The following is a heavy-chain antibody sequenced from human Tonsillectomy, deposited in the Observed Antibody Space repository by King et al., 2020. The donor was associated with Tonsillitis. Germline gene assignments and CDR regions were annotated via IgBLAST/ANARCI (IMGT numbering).Heavy chain of an antibody. CDR2: INPSGGTT. CDR3: ARDGPCSSASCYGGSWFDP. CDR1: GYTFTSYY. J-gene: IGHJ5*02. V-gene: IGHV1-46*01. D-gene: IGHD2-2*01. Sequence: QLVQSGAEVKKPGASVKVSCKASGYTFTSYYMHWVRQAPGQGLEWMGMINPSGGTTSYAQKFQGRVTMTRDTSTNTVYMELSSLRSEDTAVYYCARDGPCSSASCYGGSWFDPWGQGTLVTVCS.